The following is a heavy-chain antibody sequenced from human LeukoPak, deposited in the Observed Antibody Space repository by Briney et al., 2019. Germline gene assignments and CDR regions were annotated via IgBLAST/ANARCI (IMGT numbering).Heavy chain of an antibody. CDR2: ISRSGDNT. V-gene: IGHV3-23*01. CDR3: ARLYGDHGDS. J-gene: IGHJ4*02. D-gene: IGHD4-17*01. CDR1: GFTLSSYT. Sequence: PGGSLRLSCAASGFTLSSYTISWVRQAPGKGREWVSAISRSGDNTYYADSVEGRFTISRDNSKNTLYLQMNSLRAEDTAVFYCARLYGDHGDSWGQGTLVTISS.